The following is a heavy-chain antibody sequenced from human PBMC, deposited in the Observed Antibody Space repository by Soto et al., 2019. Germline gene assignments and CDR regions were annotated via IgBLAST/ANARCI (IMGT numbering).Heavy chain of an antibody. J-gene: IGHJ5*02. Sequence: ASVKVSCKASGYTFTGYYMHWVRQAPGQGLEWMGWINPNSGGTNYAQKFQGWVTMTRDTSISAAYMELSRLRSDDTAVYYCARVRIGVDSQGTEFDPWGQGTLVTVSS. V-gene: IGHV1-2*04. CDR3: ARVRIGVDSQGTEFDP. CDR2: INPNSGGT. D-gene: IGHD2-8*01. CDR1: GYTFTGYY.